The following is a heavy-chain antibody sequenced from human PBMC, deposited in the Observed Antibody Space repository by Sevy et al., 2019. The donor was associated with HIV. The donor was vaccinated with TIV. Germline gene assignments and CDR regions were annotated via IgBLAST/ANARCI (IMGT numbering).Heavy chain of an antibody. J-gene: IGHJ6*03. D-gene: IGHD6-19*01. CDR3: ARGKGSSWYEWNYYYMDV. CDR2: ISSNGGGT. CDR1: GFTLSSYS. V-gene: IGHV3-64*02. Sequence: GGSLRLSCAASGFTLSSYSMHWVRQAPGKGLEYVSGISSNGGGTYYADSVKGRFTISRDNSKNTLYLQMGSLRAEDMAVYYCARGKGSSWYEWNYYYMDVWGKGTTVTVSS.